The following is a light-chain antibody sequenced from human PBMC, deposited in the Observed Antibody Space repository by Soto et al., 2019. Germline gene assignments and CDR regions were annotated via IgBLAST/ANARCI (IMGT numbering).Light chain of an antibody. CDR1: QSIRND. Sequence: ASQSIRNDLNWYQQRPGKAPKLLMYTTSNLERGVPSRFSGSGSGTDFTLTINNLQPEDFGTYFCQQGFSRPRTFGLGTKVDIK. CDR3: QQGFSRPRT. J-gene: IGKJ1*01. CDR2: TTS. V-gene: IGKV1-39*01.